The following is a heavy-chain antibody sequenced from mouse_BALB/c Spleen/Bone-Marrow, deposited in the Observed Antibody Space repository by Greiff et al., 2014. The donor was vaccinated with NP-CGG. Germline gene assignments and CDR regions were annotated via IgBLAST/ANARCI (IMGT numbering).Heavy chain of an antibody. D-gene: IGHD2-1*01. CDR3: ARRGNYGNAMDY. J-gene: IGHJ4*01. CDR1: GYTFTSYW. Sequence: QVQLQQSGAELARPGASVKLSCKASGYTFTSYWMQWVKQRPGQGLEWIGAIYPGDGDTRYTQKFKGKATLTADKSSSTAYMQRSSLASEDSAAYDGARRGNYGNAMDYWGQGTSVTVSS. CDR2: IYPGDGDT. V-gene: IGHV1-87*01.